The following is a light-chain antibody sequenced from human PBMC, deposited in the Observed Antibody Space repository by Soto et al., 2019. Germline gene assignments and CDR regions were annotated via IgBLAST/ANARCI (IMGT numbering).Light chain of an antibody. CDR3: SSYAVTNIFV. CDR2: EAS. CDR1: SSDVGGYNY. J-gene: IGLJ1*01. Sequence: QSVLTQPPSAPGSPGQSVTISCTGTSSDVGGYNYVSWYQQHPGKAPTVIIYEASKRPSGVPDRFSGSKSGSTASLTVSGLQAEDEADYYCSSYAVTNIFVFGTGTKVTVL. V-gene: IGLV2-8*01.